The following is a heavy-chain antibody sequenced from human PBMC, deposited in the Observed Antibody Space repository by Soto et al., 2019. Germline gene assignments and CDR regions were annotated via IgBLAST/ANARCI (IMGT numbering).Heavy chain of an antibody. V-gene: IGHV3-48*03. J-gene: IGHJ4*02. CDR3: VRYCSSTLCNGVATRTFDY. CDR2: ISSSGNTV. Sequence: GSLRLSCAASRFTFSTYEMIWVRQAPGKGLEWVSYISSSGNTVYYADSVKGRFTISRDNTRNSLYLQMNSLRDEDTALYYCVRYCSSTLCNGVATRTFDYWGQGTLVTVSS. D-gene: IGHD2-2*01. CDR1: RFTFSTYE.